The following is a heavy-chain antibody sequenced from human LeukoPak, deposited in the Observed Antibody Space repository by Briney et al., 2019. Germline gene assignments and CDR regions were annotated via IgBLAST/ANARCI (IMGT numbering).Heavy chain of an antibody. V-gene: IGHV1-8*02. CDR2: MNPNSGNT. D-gene: IGHD2-2*01. J-gene: IGHJ4*02. Sequence: EASVKVSCKASGGTFSSYAISWVRQAPGQGLEWMGWMNPNSGNTGYAQKFQGRVTMTRNTSISTAYMELSSLRSEDTAVYYCARGRRVVPAAPLGYWGQGTLVTVSS. CDR1: GGTFSSYA. CDR3: ARGRRVVPAAPLGY.